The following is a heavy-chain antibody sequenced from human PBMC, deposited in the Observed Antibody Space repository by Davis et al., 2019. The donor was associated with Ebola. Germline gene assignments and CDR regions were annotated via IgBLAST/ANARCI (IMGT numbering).Heavy chain of an antibody. J-gene: IGHJ6*02. CDR1: GFTFSNAW. CDR2: IKSKTDGGTT. Sequence: GESLKISCAASGFTFSNAWMNWVRQAPGKGLEWVGRIKSKTDGGTTDYAAPVKGRFTISRDDSKNTLYLQMNSLKTEDTAVYYCTTKKITIFDYYYYGMDVWGQGTTVTVSS. V-gene: IGHV3-15*07. CDR3: TTKKITIFDYYYYGMDV. D-gene: IGHD3-3*01.